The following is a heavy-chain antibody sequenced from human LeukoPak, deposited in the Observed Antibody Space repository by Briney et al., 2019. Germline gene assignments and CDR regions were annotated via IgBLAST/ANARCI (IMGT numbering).Heavy chain of an antibody. CDR3: ARVAGDIVVVPADPDAFDI. V-gene: IGHV4-61*02. Sequence: SETLSLTCTVSGGSISSGSYYWSWIRQPAGKGLEWIGRIYTSGSTNYNPSLKSRVTISVDTSKNQFSLKLGSVTAADTAVYYCARVAGDIVVVPADPDAFDIWGQGTMVTVSS. J-gene: IGHJ3*02. CDR1: GGSISSGSYY. CDR2: IYTSGST. D-gene: IGHD2-2*01.